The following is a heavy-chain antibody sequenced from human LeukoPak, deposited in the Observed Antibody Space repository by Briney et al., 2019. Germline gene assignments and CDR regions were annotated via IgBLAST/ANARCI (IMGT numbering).Heavy chain of an antibody. J-gene: IGHJ4*02. V-gene: IGHV3-7*04. CDR3: ARGVRIAVAGYVDY. D-gene: IGHD6-19*01. CDR1: GFTFGSYW. Sequence: GGSLRLSCAASGFTFGSYWMSWVRRAPGKGLEWVANIKQDGSEKYYVDSVKGRFTISRDNSKNTLYLQMNSLRAEDTAVYYCARGVRIAVAGYVDYWGQGTLVTVSS. CDR2: IKQDGSEK.